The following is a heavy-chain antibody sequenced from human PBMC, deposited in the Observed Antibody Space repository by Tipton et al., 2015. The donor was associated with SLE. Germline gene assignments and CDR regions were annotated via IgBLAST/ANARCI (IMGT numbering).Heavy chain of an antibody. Sequence: QLVQSGSELKKPGASVTVSCKASGYTFTTYAMNWVRQAPGQGLEWMGWINTKTGNPTYAQGFTGRFVFSLDTSVSTAFLQISSLKAEDSAVYYCARDFEGTTTVTPPGYWGQGTLVTVSS. CDR2: INTKTGNP. V-gene: IGHV7-4-1*02. D-gene: IGHD4-11*01. CDR3: ARDFEGTTTVTPPGY. J-gene: IGHJ4*02. CDR1: GYTFTTYA.